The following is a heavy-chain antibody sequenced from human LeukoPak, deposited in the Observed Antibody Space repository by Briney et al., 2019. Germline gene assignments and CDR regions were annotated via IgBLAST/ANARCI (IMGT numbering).Heavy chain of an antibody. Sequence: GGSLRLSCAASGFTFNYAWMSWVRQVPGKGLEWVGQTVSEIDGGTTDYATPMKGRFTISRDDSKSTLYLQMNSLKIEDTAVYYCTTDEDWNYARKDVWGQGATVIVSS. CDR1: GFTFNYAW. J-gene: IGHJ6*02. V-gene: IGHV3-15*04. CDR2: TVSEIDGGTT. CDR3: TTDEDWNYARKDV. D-gene: IGHD1-7*01.